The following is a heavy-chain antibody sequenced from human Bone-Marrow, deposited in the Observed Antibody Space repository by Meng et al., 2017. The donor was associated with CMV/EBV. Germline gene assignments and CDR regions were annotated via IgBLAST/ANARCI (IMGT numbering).Heavy chain of an antibody. Sequence: GESLKISCAASGFTISDNYTSWIRQAPGKGLEWVSYISSSGSTIYYADSVKGRFTISRDNAKRTLYLQMNSLRIEDSAVYYCVRGMGTDWGQGTLVTVSS. CDR3: VRGMGTD. D-gene: IGHD5-24*01. J-gene: IGHJ4*02. CDR2: ISSSGSTI. V-gene: IGHV3-11*04. CDR1: GFTISDNY.